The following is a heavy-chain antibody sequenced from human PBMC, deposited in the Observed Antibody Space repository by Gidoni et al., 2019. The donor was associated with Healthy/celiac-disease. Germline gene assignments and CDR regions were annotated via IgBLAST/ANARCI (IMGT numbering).Heavy chain of an antibody. Sequence: QVQLVQSGAEVKKPGSSVKVSCKASGGTFSSYAISWVRQAPGQGLEWMGGSIPIFGTANYAQKFQGRVTITADKSTSTAYMELSSLRSEDTAVYYCARDRDYYDSSGRVQYFQHWGQGTLVTVSS. CDR2: SIPIFGTA. V-gene: IGHV1-69*06. CDR1: GGTFSSYA. J-gene: IGHJ1*01. D-gene: IGHD3-22*01. CDR3: ARDRDYYDSSGRVQYFQH.